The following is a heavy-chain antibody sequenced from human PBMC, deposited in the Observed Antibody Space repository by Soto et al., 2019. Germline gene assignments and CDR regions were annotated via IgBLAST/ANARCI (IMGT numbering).Heavy chain of an antibody. CDR1: GFTFSSYA. Sequence: GGSLRLSCAASGFTFSSYAMHWVRQAPGKGLEWVAVISYDGSNKYYADSVKGRFTISRDNSKNTLYLQMNSLRAEDTAVYYCARDQRRYFDHTLDYWGQGTLVTVSS. CDR3: ARDQRRYFDHTLDY. CDR2: ISYDGSNK. V-gene: IGHV3-30-3*01. J-gene: IGHJ4*02. D-gene: IGHD3-9*01.